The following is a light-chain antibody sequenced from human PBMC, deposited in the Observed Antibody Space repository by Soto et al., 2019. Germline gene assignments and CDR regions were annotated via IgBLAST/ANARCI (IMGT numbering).Light chain of an antibody. V-gene: IGKV1-9*01. J-gene: IGKJ1*01. CDR2: AAS. Sequence: IQLTQSPSSLSASVGDRVTITCRASQGISSSLAWYQQQPGKAPKLLIYAASTLQSGVPSRFSGSGSGTDFTLPISSLQPEDFATFYCQQSHRLPWTFGQGTRVDI. CDR3: QQSHRLPWT. CDR1: QGISSS.